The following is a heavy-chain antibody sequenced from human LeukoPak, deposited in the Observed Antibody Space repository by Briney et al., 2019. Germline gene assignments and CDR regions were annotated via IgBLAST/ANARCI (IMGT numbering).Heavy chain of an antibody. D-gene: IGHD5-18*01. CDR1: GFTFDDYG. V-gene: IGHV3-20*01. CDR2: INWNGGST. Sequence: GGSLRLSCAASGFTFDDYGMSWVRQAPGKGLEWVSGINWNGGSTGYADSVKGRFTNSRDNAKNSLYLQMNSLRAEDTALYHCARVDTAIAYYYGMDVWGQGTTVTVSS. CDR3: ARVDTAIAYYYGMDV. J-gene: IGHJ6*02.